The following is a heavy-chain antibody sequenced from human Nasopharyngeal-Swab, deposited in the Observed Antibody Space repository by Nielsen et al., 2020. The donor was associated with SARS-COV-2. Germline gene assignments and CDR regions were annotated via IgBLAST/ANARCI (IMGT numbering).Heavy chain of an antibody. V-gene: IGHV1-8*01. J-gene: IGHJ6*02. D-gene: IGHD2-8*01. CDR3: ARATRGLADIVLMVYTMVYYGMDV. CDR1: GYTFTSYD. CDR2: MNPNSGNT. Sequence: ASVKVSCTASGYTFTSYDINWVRQATGQGLEWMGWMNPNSGNTGYAQKFQGRVTMTRNTSISTAYMELSSLRSEDTAVYYCARATRGLADIVLMVYTMVYYGMDVWGQGTTVTVSS.